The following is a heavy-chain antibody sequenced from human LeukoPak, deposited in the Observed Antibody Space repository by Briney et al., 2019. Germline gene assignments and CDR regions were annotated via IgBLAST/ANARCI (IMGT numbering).Heavy chain of an antibody. CDR2: IKQDGSEK. Sequence: GGSLRLSCAGSGFTFSSFWMSWIRQAPGKGLQWVANIKQDGSEKYYVDSVQGRFTVSRDNAKNSLYLRMNSLRADDTAVYYCVRGTNWSFDYWGQGTLVTVSS. D-gene: IGHD1-1*01. V-gene: IGHV3-7*04. J-gene: IGHJ4*02. CDR1: GFTFSSFW. CDR3: VRGTNWSFDY.